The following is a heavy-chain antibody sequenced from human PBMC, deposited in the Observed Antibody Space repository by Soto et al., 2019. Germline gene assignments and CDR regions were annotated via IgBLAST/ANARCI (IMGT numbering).Heavy chain of an antibody. D-gene: IGHD3-3*01. CDR3: ARVSIFGVVIRYYYYYYMDV. J-gene: IGHJ6*03. V-gene: IGHV4-34*01. CDR2: INHSGST. Sequence: SETLSLTCAVYGGSFSGYYWSWIRQPPGKGLEWIGEINHSGSTNYNPSLKSRVTISVDTSKNQFSLKLSFVTAADTAVYYCARVSIFGVVIRYYYYYYMDVWGKGTTVTVSS. CDR1: GGSFSGYY.